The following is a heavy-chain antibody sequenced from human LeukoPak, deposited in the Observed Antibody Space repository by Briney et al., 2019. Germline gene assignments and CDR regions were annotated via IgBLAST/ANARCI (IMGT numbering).Heavy chain of an antibody. CDR1: GGSISSSSYY. CDR3: ARRIGVRTYPRFDF. V-gene: IGHV4-39*07. CDR2: INYSGTT. D-gene: IGHD1/OR15-1a*01. J-gene: IGHJ5*01. Sequence: SETLSLTCTVSGGSISSSSYYWVWIRQPPGKELEWIGSINYSGTTYFNPSLKSRVTISIDKSKNQFSLNLKSVTAADTAVYYCARRIGVRTYPRFDFWGLGTLVKVSS.